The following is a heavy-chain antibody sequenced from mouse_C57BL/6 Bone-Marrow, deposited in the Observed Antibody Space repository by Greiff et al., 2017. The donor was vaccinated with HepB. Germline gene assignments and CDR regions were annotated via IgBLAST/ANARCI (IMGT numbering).Heavy chain of an antibody. V-gene: IGHV1-82*01. J-gene: IGHJ3*01. CDR3: ADSSWFAY. CDR1: GYAFSSSW. CDR2: IYPGDGDT. Sequence: QVQLQQSGPELVKPGASVKISCKASGYAFSSSWMNWVKQRPGKGLEWIGRIYPGDGDTNYNGKFKGKATLTADKSSSTAYMQLSSLTSDDSAVYFCADSSWFAYWGQGTLVTVSA.